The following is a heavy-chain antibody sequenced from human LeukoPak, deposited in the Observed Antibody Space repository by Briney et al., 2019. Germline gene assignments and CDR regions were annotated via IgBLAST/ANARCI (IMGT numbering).Heavy chain of an antibody. D-gene: IGHD5-18*01. V-gene: IGHV4-4*07. Sequence: SETLSLTCTVSGGSISSYYWSWIRQPAGKGLEWLGRIYTSGSTNYNPSLKSLVTMSVHTSKNQFSLKLSSVTAADTAVYYCAIFYKRGYNYYYMDVWGKGATVTVSS. J-gene: IGHJ6*03. CDR3: AIFYKRGYNYYYMDV. CDR2: IYTSGST. CDR1: GGSISSYY.